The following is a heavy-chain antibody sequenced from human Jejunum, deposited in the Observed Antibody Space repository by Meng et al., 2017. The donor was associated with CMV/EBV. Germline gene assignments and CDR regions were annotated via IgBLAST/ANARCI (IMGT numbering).Heavy chain of an antibody. CDR2: ISSSSRYI. CDR3: ARDIDH. CDR1: GFTFSSYN. Sequence: EVQLVDSGGGLVEPGGSLRLPCIGSGFTFSSYNMNWVRQAPGKGLEWVSSISSSSRYINYADSVKGRFTISRDNAKNSLYLQMNSLRVEDTAIYYCARDIDHWGQGTLVTVSS. J-gene: IGHJ5*02. V-gene: IGHV3-21*01.